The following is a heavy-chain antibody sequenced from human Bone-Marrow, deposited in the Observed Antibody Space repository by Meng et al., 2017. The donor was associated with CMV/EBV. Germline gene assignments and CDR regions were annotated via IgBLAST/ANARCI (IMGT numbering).Heavy chain of an antibody. V-gene: IGHV3-30*02. D-gene: IGHD4-17*01. CDR3: VTAHDYGDYRLY. CDR2: IRYDGSNK. CDR1: GFTFSSYG. Sequence: SCAASGFTFSSYGMHWVRQAPGKGLEWVAFIRYDGSNKYYADSVKGRFTISRDKSKNTLYLQMNSLRAEDTAVYYCVTAHDYGDYRLYGGPETLVPSPQ. J-gene: IGHJ4*02.